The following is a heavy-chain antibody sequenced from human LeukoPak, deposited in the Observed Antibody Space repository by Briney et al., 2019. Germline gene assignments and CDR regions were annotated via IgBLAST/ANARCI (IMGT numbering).Heavy chain of an antibody. CDR2: ISGSGGST. D-gene: IGHD6-19*01. Sequence: GASVKVSCKASGGTFSSYAISWVRQAPGKGLEWVSAISGSGGSTYYADSVKGRFTISRDNSKNTLYLQMNSLRAEDTAVYYCAKVRYSSGWYSVLGGYYFDYWGQGTLVTVSS. V-gene: IGHV3-23*01. CDR3: AKVRYSSGWYSVLGGYYFDY. J-gene: IGHJ4*02. CDR1: GGTFSSYA.